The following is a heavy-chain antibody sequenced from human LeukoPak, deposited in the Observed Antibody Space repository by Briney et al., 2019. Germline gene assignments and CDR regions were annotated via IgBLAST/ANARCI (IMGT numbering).Heavy chain of an antibody. V-gene: IGHV3-23*01. CDR3: ARGQEFDDGVFDS. CDR1: GFSFSTYA. J-gene: IGHJ4*02. D-gene: IGHD1-1*01. Sequence: GGSLRLSCAASGFSFSTYAMSWVRQAPGKGLEWVSSISGGGDYTHYADSVKGRFTISRDNSKNTVYLQMNSLRVEDTAIYYCARGQEFDDGVFDSWGQGTLVTVSS. CDR2: ISGGGDYT.